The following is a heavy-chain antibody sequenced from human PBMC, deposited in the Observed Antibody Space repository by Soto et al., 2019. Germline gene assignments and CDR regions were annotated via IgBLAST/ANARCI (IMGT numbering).Heavy chain of an antibody. Sequence: QVQLVQSGAEVKKPGSSVKVCCKASGGTFSSYTISWVRQAPGQGLEWMGRIIPILGIANYAQKFQGRVTITADKSTSTAYMELSSLRSEDTAVYYCARSIGYCSGGSCSYFDYWGQGTLVTVSS. CDR1: GGTFSSYT. V-gene: IGHV1-69*02. CDR2: IIPILGIA. D-gene: IGHD2-15*01. J-gene: IGHJ4*02. CDR3: ARSIGYCSGGSCSYFDY.